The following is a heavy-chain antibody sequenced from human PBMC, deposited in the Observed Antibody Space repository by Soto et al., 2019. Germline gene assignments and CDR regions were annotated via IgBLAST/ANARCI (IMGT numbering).Heavy chain of an antibody. J-gene: IGHJ5*02. CDR3: ARVGAYCSSTSCYHNWFDP. V-gene: IGHV1-18*01. D-gene: IGHD2-2*01. CDR2: ISAYNGNT. Sequence: ASVKVSCKASGYTFTSYGISWVRQAPGQGLEWMGWISAYNGNTNYAQKLQGRVTMTTDTSTSTAYMELRSLRSDGTAVYYCARVGAYCSSTSCYHNWFDPWGQGTLVTVSS. CDR1: GYTFTSYG.